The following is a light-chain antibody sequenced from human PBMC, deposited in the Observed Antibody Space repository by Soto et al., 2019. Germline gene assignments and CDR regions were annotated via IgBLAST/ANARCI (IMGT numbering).Light chain of an antibody. J-gene: IGKJ4*01. CDR2: GAS. Sequence: EIVMTHSPATLSVSPGDRATLSCRASQSVSTNLAWYQQKPGQAPRLLIYGASTRATGIPARFSGSGSGTEFTLTISSLQSEDFAVYYCQQYNNWPQAFGGGTKVEIK. CDR1: QSVSTN. CDR3: QQYNNWPQA. V-gene: IGKV3-15*01.